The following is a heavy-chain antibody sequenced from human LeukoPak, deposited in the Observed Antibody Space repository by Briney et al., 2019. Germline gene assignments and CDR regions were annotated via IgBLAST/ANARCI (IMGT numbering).Heavy chain of an antibody. V-gene: IGHV3-30-3*01. J-gene: IGHJ5*02. CDR1: GVTFSSYA. CDR3: ARDGSSSWYGWFDP. Sequence: GGSLRLSCAASGVTFSSYAMHWVREAPGKGREWVAVISYDGSNKYYADSVKGRFTISRDNSKNTLYLQMNSLRAEDTAVYYCARDGSSSWYGWFDPWGQGTLVTVSS. CDR2: ISYDGSNK. D-gene: IGHD6-13*01.